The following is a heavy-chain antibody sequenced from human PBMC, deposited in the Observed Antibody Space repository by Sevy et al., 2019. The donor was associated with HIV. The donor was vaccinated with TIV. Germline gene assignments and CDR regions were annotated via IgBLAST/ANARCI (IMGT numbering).Heavy chain of an antibody. V-gene: IGHV3-7*01. Sequence: GGSLRLSCAASGFSFTWYWMSWVRQTPEKGLEWVANIKQDGSEKNYVDSVKGRFTISRDNAKNSLYLQMNSLRAEDTAVYSCACKGSSRPNDAFDTWGQGTMVTVSS. D-gene: IGHD2-15*01. CDR2: IKQDGSEK. CDR1: GFSFTWYW. J-gene: IGHJ3*02. CDR3: ACKGSSRPNDAFDT.